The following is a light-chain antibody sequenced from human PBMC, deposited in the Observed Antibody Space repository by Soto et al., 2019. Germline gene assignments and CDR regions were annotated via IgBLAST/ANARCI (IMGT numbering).Light chain of an antibody. J-gene: IGKJ4*01. Sequence: EIVMTQSPATLSVSPGERATLSCRASQSVSSNLAWYQQKPGQAPRLLILGESTRATGTPARFSGSGSGTDFTLTISSLQSEDFAVYYCQQYNNWPLTVGGGTKVDIK. CDR2: GES. CDR1: QSVSSN. CDR3: QQYNNWPLT. V-gene: IGKV3D-15*01.